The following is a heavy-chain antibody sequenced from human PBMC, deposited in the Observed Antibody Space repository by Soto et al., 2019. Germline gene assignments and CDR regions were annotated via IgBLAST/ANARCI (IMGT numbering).Heavy chain of an antibody. V-gene: IGHV1-69*09. CDR3: ATMKRARLDS. Sequence: QEQVVQSGPAMKEPGSSVKVSCRASGIMSSGYGFSWVRQAPGQGLEWVGRINPILDSTHYAQNLQGRVSITVDKSTDTAYLEVTSLRLEDTAIYFCATMKRARLDSWGRGTGVTVSS. CDR2: INPILDST. D-gene: IGHD6-25*01. J-gene: IGHJ4*02. CDR1: GIMSSGYG.